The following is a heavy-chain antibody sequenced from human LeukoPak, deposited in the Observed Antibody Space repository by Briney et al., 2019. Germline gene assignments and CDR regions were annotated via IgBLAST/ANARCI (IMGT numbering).Heavy chain of an antibody. Sequence: SETLSLTCTVSGGSISSSSYYWGWIRQPPGKGLEWIGSIYYSGSTYYNPSLKSRVTISVDTSKNQFSLKQSSVTAADTAVYYCARDLGGYYYYYMDVWGKGTTVTVSS. J-gene: IGHJ6*03. CDR3: ARDLGGYYYYYMDV. V-gene: IGHV4-39*07. CDR2: IYYSGST. CDR1: GGSISSSSYY.